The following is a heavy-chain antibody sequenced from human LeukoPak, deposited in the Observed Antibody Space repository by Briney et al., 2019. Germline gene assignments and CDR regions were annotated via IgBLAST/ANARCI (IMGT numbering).Heavy chain of an antibody. CDR2: ISGSGGST. D-gene: IGHD5-12*01. J-gene: IGHJ4*02. CDR1: GFTFSSYA. CDR3: AKVAWSIVATLPFDY. V-gene: IGHV3-23*01. Sequence: GGSLRLSCAASGFTFSSYAMSWVRQAPGKGLEWVSAISGSGGSTYYADSVKGRFTISRDNSKNTLYLQMNSLRAEDTAVDYCAKVAWSIVATLPFDYWGQGTLVTVSS.